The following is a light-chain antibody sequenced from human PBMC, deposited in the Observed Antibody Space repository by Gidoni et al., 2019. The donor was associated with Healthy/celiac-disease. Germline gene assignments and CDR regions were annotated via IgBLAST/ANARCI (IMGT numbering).Light chain of an antibody. CDR1: QSVSSY. CDR2: DAS. V-gene: IGKV3-11*01. Sequence: EIVLTHSPATLSLSPGERATLSCRASQSVSSYLAWYQQKPGQAPRLLIYDASNRATGIPARFRGSGSGTDFTLTISSLEPEDFAVYYCQQRSNWPPGLTFGGGTKVEIK. J-gene: IGKJ4*01. CDR3: QQRSNWPPGLT.